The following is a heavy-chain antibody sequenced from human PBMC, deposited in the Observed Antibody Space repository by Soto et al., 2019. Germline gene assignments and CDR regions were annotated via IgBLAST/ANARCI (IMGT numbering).Heavy chain of an antibody. D-gene: IGHD6-19*01. V-gene: IGHV3-33*01. CDR1: GFTFSSYG. J-gene: IGHJ6*02. CDR3: ARDRAIAVAGTTYYYGMDV. CDR2: IWYDGSNK. Sequence: GGSLRLSCAASGFTFSSYGMHWVRQAPGKGLEWVAVIWYDGSNKYYADSVKGRFTISRDNSKNTLYLQMNSLRAEDTAVYYCARDRAIAVAGTTYYYGMDVWGQGTTVTVSS.